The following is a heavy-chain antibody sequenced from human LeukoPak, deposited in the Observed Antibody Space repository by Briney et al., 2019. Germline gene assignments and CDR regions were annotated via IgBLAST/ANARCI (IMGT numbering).Heavy chain of an antibody. CDR1: GDSFSSASYY. CDR2: NLYSVTS. CDR3: ARLRDARWLLEY. V-gene: IGHV4-39*01. D-gene: IGHD5-12*01. Sequence: PSETLSLTCSVSGDSFSSASYYWGWIRQSPGKGLEWIASNLYSVTSYYNPSFMSRITISVDTSNNQLSLRLTSVTAADTAVYYCARLRDARWLLEYWGQGTLVTVSS. J-gene: IGHJ4*02.